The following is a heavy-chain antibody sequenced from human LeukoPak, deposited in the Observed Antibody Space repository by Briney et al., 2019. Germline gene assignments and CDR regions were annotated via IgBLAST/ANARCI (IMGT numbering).Heavy chain of an antibody. D-gene: IGHD6-13*01. CDR2: IYFSGST. V-gene: IGHV4-59*01. Sequence: PSETLSLTCTVSGGSISSYYWSWIRQPPGKGLEWIGYIYFSGSTNYNPSLKSRVTISVDTSRNQFSLQLSSVTAADTAVYYCARTSHPHGSSWLSDYWGQGTLVTVSS. CDR3: ARTSHPHGSSWLSDY. CDR1: GGSISSYY. J-gene: IGHJ4*02.